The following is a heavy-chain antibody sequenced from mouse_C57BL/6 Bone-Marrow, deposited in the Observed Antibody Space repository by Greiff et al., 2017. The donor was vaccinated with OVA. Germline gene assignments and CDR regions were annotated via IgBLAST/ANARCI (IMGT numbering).Heavy chain of an antibody. J-gene: IGHJ4*01. V-gene: IGHV1-55*01. CDR3: ARYADYDDYCYAMDY. CDR2: IYPGSGST. CDR1: GYTFTSYW. Sequence: QVQLQQPGAELVKPGASVKMSCKASGYTFTSYWIPWVKQRPGQGLEWIGDIYPGSGSTNYNEKFKSKATLTVDTSSSTAYMQLSSLTTEDSAVYDCARYADYDDYCYAMDYWGQGTSVTVSS. D-gene: IGHD2-4*01.